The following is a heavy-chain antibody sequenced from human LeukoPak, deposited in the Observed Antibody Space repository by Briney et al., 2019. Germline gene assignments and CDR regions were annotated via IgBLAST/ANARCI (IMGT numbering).Heavy chain of an antibody. Sequence: KTSETLSLTCTVSGGSISSSSYYWGWIRQPPGKGLEWIGHIYTSGSTNYNPSLKSRVTISLDTSKNQFSLKLSSVTAADTAVYYCANSIDFDYGDYYFGYWGQGALVTISS. CDR1: GGSISSSSYY. CDR3: ANSIDFDYGDYYFGY. CDR2: IYTSGST. V-gene: IGHV4-61*05. D-gene: IGHD4-17*01. J-gene: IGHJ4*02.